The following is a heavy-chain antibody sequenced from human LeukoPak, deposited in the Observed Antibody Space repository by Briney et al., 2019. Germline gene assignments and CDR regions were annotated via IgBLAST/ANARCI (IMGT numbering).Heavy chain of an antibody. CDR3: AKGGTADLAYIDY. V-gene: IGHV3-23*01. CDR1: GFTFSSYA. Sequence: PGGSLRLSCAASGFTFSSYAMSWVRQAPGKGLEWVSIVTGTGSSTNYADSVRGRFTISRDNSKNTLYLQMNSLRAEDTATYYCAKGGTADLAYIDYWGQGALATVSS. D-gene: IGHD1/OR15-1a*01. CDR2: VTGTGSST. J-gene: IGHJ4*02.